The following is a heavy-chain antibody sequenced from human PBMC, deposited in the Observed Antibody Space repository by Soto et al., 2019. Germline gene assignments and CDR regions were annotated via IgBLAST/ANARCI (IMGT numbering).Heavy chain of an antibody. CDR2: TYHIGSA. CDR1: GGSITTYY. Sequence: QVQLQESGPGLVKPSETLSLTCNVSGGSITTYYWTWLRQSPGKGLEWIGYTYHIGSAKYNPSCESRVSISVDTSKNQVFLNLKSVTAADTAVYYCARVVGWFDPWGQGTLVTVSS. V-gene: IGHV4-59*01. CDR3: ARVVGWFDP. D-gene: IGHD2-15*01. J-gene: IGHJ5*02.